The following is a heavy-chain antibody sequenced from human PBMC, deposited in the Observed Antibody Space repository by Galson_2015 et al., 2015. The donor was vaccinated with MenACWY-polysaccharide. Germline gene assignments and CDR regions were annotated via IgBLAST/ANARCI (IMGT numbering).Heavy chain of an antibody. CDR3: APRRGVAAADDY. Sequence: PALVKPTQTLTLPCTVSGFSVSTSGVGVGWIRQPPGKALEWLALIFWDDHKGYSPSLKSRLTITKDTSQNQVVLTMTDKDPEDNAPYYCAPRRGVAAADDYRGQGILVIVSS. J-gene: IGHJ4*02. CDR1: GFSVSTSGVG. CDR2: IFWDDHK. V-gene: IGHV2-5*02. D-gene: IGHD6-25*01.